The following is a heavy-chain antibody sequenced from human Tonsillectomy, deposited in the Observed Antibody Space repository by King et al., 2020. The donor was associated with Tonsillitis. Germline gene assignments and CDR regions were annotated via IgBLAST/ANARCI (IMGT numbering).Heavy chain of an antibody. D-gene: IGHD7-27*01. J-gene: IGHJ4*02. Sequence: VQLVESGSELKKPGASVKVSCKASGYAFTHYAMNWVRQAPGQGLEWMGWIKTNAGNTWNPTYAQGFTGRFVISLDTSASTAFPQISNLKAEDTAVYYCVGDDWGSDSWGQGTLATVSS. V-gene: IGHV7-4-1*02. CDR1: GYAFTHYA. CDR3: VGDDWGSDS. CDR2: IKTNAGNTWNP.